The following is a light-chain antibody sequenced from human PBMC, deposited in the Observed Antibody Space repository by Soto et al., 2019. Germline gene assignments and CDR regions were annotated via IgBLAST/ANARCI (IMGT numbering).Light chain of an antibody. J-gene: IGKJ1*01. CDR2: AAS. CDR3: LQDYNLPRT. CDR1: HDIGHA. V-gene: IGKV1-6*01. Sequence: IQMTQSPSSLSASVGDRVIITCRASHDIGHALVRYQQNPGHAPKLLIFAASTLYSVVPPRFSGSGSCTLFTLTISSLAPEDFATYFCLQDYNLPRTYGQGTTVEI.